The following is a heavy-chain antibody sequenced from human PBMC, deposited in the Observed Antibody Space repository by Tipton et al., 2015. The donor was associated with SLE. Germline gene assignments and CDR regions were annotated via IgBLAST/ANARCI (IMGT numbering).Heavy chain of an antibody. CDR2: MFYNGNT. CDR1: GGSISSYY. Sequence: TLSLTCTVSGGSISSYYWAWIRQPPGKGLEWIGYMFYNGNTYRNPSFKSRVTMSVDTSKKQLYLNLNSVTTADTAVYYCARSLYSSRDDAYDVWGQGTVVTVPS. J-gene: IGHJ3*01. V-gene: IGHV4-59*07. CDR3: ARSLYSSRDDAYDV. D-gene: IGHD6-13*01.